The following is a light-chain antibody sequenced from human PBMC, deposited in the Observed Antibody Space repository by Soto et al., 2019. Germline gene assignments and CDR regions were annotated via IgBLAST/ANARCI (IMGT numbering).Light chain of an antibody. Sequence: QSALTQPASVSGSPGQSIAISCSGTSSDVGDYKSVSWYQHHPGKVPKLVIFEVSNRPSGVSNRFSGSKSGNTASLTISGLQAEDEADYYCSSYRTGGPFVFGTGTKLTVL. CDR1: SSDVGDYKS. V-gene: IGLV2-14*01. CDR2: EVS. CDR3: SSYRTGGPFV. J-gene: IGLJ1*01.